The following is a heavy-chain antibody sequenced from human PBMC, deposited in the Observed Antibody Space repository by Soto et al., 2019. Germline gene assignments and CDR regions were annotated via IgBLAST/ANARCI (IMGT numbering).Heavy chain of an antibody. V-gene: IGHV1-46*01. CDR1: GYTFTSNY. J-gene: IGHJ4*02. CDR2: INPSGGST. Sequence: ASVKVSCKASGYTFTSNYMHWVRQAPGQGLEWMGIINPSGGSTSYAQKFQGRVTMTRDTSTSTVYMELSSLRSEDTAVYYWARSTKSDNWNHRRFDYWGQGTXVTVSS. CDR3: ARSTKSDNWNHRRFDY. D-gene: IGHD1-20*01.